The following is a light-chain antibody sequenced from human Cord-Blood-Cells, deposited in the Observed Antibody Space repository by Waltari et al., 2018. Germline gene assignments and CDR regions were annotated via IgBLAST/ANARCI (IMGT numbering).Light chain of an antibody. CDR1: QNTSSY. V-gene: IGKV1-39*01. Sequence: DIQMTQSPSSLSASSGDRVTITCGASQNTSSYLNWYQQKPGKAPKLLIYAASSLQSGVPSRFSGSGSGTDFTLTISSLQPEDFATYYCQQSYSTPLTFGGGTKVEIK. CDR2: AAS. J-gene: IGKJ4*01. CDR3: QQSYSTPLT.